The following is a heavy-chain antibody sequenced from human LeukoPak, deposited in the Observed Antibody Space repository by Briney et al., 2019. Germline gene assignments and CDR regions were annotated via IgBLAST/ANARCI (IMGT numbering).Heavy chain of an antibody. CDR2: IIPIFGTT. J-gene: IGHJ4*02. CDR1: GGTLSSHG. D-gene: IGHD3-3*01. V-gene: IGHV1-69*01. Sequence: GSSVKVSCKASGGTLSSHGFNWVRQAPGQGLEWMGGIIPIFGTTNTAQKFQGRVTITADESTSTAYMELSSLRSEDTAVYYCAREAPSDYDFWSGYLVQDYWGQGTLVTVSS. CDR3: AREAPSDYDFWSGYLVQDY.